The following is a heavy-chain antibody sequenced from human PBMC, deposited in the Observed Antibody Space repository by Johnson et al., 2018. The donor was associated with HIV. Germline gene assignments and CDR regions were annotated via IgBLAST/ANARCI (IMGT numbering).Heavy chain of an antibody. CDR2: IRYDGSDK. CDR3: AKWKYCSGDNCYSFRFEMYAFDI. J-gene: IGHJ3*02. CDR1: GFTVSSNY. V-gene: IGHV3-30*02. Sequence: QVQLVESGGGLVQPGGSLRLSCAASGFTVSSNYMSWVRQAPGKGLEWVSFIRYDGSDKHYADSVKGRFTISRDNSKNTVYLETNSLRPEDTAVYYCAKWKYCSGDNCYSFRFEMYAFDIWGQGTMVTVSS. D-gene: IGHD2-15*01.